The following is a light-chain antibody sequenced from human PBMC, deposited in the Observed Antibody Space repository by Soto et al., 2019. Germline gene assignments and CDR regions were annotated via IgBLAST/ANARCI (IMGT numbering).Light chain of an antibody. J-gene: IGLJ3*02. CDR2: EVN. Sequence: QSALTQPASVSGSPGQSITISCTGTSSDIGVYNYVSWYQQHPGKAPKLMIYEVNNRPSGVSNRFSGSKSGNTASLTISGLQAEDEADYYCSSYTSSSTLEEVFGGGTKLTVL. V-gene: IGLV2-14*01. CDR1: SSDIGVYNY. CDR3: SSYTSSSTLEEV.